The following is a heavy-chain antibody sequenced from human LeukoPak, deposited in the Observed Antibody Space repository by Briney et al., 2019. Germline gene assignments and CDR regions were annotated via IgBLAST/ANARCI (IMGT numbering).Heavy chain of an antibody. D-gene: IGHD3-22*01. CDR3: AKDRRGDYYYDSSGYLPLAFDI. J-gene: IGHJ3*02. V-gene: IGHV3-30*02. Sequence: GGSLRLSCVALEFSFETYWMSWVRQAPGKGLEWVAFIRYDGSNKYYADSVKGRFTISRDNSKNTLYLQMNSLRAEDTAVYYCAKDRRGDYYYDSSGYLPLAFDIWGQGTMVTVSS. CDR2: IRYDGSNK. CDR1: EFSFETYW.